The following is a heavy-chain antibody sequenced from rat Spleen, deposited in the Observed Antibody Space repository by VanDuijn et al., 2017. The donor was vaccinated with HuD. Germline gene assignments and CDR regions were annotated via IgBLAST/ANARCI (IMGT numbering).Heavy chain of an antibody. V-gene: IGHV2-13*01. Sequence: QVQLKESGPGVVQSSQTLSLTCTVSGFSLISYAVNWVRQPPGTGLEWMGGIWGDGSTNYNSALKSRLSISRDTSKSQVFLKMNSLQTEDTATYYCAREDYWGQGVMVTVSS. CDR3: AREDY. CDR2: IWGDGST. CDR1: GFSLISYA. J-gene: IGHJ2*01.